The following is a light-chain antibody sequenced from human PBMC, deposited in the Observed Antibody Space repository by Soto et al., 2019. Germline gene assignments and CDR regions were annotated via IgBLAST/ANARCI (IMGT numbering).Light chain of an antibody. CDR3: SSYAGTYIA. V-gene: IGLV2-8*01. Sequence: QSVLTQPPSASGSPGQSVAISCTGTGSDVGGYDYVSWYQQHPGKAPKLMIYDVSKRPSGVPDRFSGSKSGNTASLTVSGLQAEDEADYYCSSYAGTYIAFGTG. J-gene: IGLJ1*01. CDR1: GSDVGGYDY. CDR2: DVS.